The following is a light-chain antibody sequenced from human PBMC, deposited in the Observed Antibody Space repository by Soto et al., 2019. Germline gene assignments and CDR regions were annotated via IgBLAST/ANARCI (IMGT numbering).Light chain of an antibody. CDR3: HQYDSLPYA. CDR1: DNIKRY. J-gene: IGKJ2*01. V-gene: IGKV1-33*01. Sequence: DFPLTQSPSSLSASVGDRVTITCRSRDNIKRYLNWYQQKPGRAPKLLIYAASNLEVGVPSRFSGSGSGTDFTFTISSLQPEDIATYYCHQYDSLPYAFGQGTKIDIK. CDR2: AAS.